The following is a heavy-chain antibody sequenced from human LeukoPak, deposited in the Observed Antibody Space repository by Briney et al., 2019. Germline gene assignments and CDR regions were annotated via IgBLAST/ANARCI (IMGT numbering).Heavy chain of an antibody. Sequence: ASVKVSCKASGYTFSNYGITWVRQAPGQGLEWMGWITTDNGNTNYAQNLQGRVTMTTDTSTSTAYMELRSLRSDDTAVYYCARGRGSISRYWGQGTLVTVSS. J-gene: IGHJ4*02. CDR1: GYTFSNYG. CDR2: ITTDNGNT. V-gene: IGHV1-18*01. D-gene: IGHD5-12*01. CDR3: ARGRGSISRY.